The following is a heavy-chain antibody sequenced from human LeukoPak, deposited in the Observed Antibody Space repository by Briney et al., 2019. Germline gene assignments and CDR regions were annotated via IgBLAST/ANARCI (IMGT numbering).Heavy chain of an antibody. D-gene: IGHD3-22*01. Sequence: GGSLRLSCAASGFTFSSYAMSWVRQAPGKGLEWVSAISGSGGSTYYADSVKGRFTISRDNAKNSLYLQMNSLRAEDTAVYYCARDDNRGYENWGQGTLVTVSS. J-gene: IGHJ4*02. V-gene: IGHV3-23*01. CDR2: ISGSGGST. CDR1: GFTFSSYA. CDR3: ARDDNRGYEN.